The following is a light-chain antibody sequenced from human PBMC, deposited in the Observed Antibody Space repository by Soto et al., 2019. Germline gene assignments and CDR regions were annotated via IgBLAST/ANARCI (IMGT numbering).Light chain of an antibody. CDR1: QTVSSSY. J-gene: IGKJ3*01. CDR2: GAS. V-gene: IGKV3-20*01. Sequence: EIVLTQSPGTLSLSPGERATLSCRASQTVSSSYLAWYQQKPGQAPRLLIYGASSRATGIPDRFSGSGSGTDFTLTISRLEPEDFAVYYCQQYGNSRFTSGPGTKVDIK. CDR3: QQYGNSRFT.